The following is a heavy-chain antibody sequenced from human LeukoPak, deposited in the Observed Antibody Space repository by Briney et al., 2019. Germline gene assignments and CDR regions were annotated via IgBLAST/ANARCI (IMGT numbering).Heavy chain of an antibody. CDR2: INAGNGNT. Sequence: ASVKVSCKASGYTFTSYAMHWVRQAPGQRLEWMGWINAGNGNTKYSQKFQGRVTITRDTSASTAYMELSSLRSEDTAVYYRARVGWVSGYGVRYERSVDWYFDLWGRGTLVTVSS. V-gene: IGHV1-3*01. CDR3: ARVGWVSGYGVRYERSVDWYFDL. D-gene: IGHD5-12*01. CDR1: GYTFTSYA. J-gene: IGHJ2*01.